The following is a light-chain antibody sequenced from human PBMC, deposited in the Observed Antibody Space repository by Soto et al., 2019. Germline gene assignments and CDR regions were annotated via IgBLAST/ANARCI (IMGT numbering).Light chain of an antibody. V-gene: IGKV3-15*01. Sequence: EIVMTQSPGTLSVSPGERATLSCRASQSASTSVAWYQQKSGQAPRLLFYSASTRAIGVPARFSATGSGTDFHLTLTSLQSEDFGVYYCPQYKDWPTTFGQGTKVEIK. CDR1: QSASTS. CDR2: SAS. CDR3: PQYKDWPTT. J-gene: IGKJ1*01.